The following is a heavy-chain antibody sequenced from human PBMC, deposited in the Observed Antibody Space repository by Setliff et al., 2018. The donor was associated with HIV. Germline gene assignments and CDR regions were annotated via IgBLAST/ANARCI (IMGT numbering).Heavy chain of an antibody. J-gene: IGHJ4*02. CDR3: TRRGADNGGYPDY. D-gene: IGHD1-26*01. CDR2: IRSKPNNYAT. V-gene: IGHV3-73*01. CDR1: GFTFYGSA. Sequence: GGSLRLSCVTSGFTFYGSAIHWVRQPSGKGLEWIARIRSKPNNYATSYAPPVKDRFTIFRDDSKNTAYLQMTRLKIEDTAVYYCTRRGADNGGYPDYWGQGTLVTVSS.